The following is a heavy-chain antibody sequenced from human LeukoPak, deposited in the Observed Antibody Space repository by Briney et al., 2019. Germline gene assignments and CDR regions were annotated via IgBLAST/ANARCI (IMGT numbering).Heavy chain of an antibody. CDR3: AIARGYSYGDSSSFDY. J-gene: IGHJ4*02. D-gene: IGHD5-18*01. CDR1: GVSISSSNYY. CDR2: IYYSGST. Sequence: SETLSLTCIVSGVSISSSNYYWGWIRQPPGKGLEWIGTIYYSGSTYYNPSLKSRVTMSVDTSKNQFSLELSSVTAADTAVYYCAIARGYSYGDSSSFDYWGQGTLVTVSS. V-gene: IGHV4-39*01.